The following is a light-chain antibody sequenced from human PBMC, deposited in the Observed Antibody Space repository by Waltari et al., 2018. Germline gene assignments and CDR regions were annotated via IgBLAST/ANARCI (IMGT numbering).Light chain of an antibody. CDR3: QRYDNLPVFA. CDR1: QDISNY. V-gene: IGKV1-33*01. CDR2: DAS. J-gene: IGKJ3*01. Sequence: IQMTQSPSSLSASVVDSVSITCQASQDISNYLTWYQQKPGKAPNLLIHDASKLETGVPSRFSGSQSGTHFTLIISSLQPEDVATYYCQRYDNLPVFAFGPGTKVDIK.